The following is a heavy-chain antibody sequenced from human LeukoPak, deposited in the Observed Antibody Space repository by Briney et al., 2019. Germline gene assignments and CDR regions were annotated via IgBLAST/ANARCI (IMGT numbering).Heavy chain of an antibody. J-gene: IGHJ4*02. Sequence: PSETLSLTCTVSGGSLSSYYWSWIRQPPGKGLEWIGYIYYSGSTNYNPSLKSRVTISVDTSKNHFSLKLNSVSAADTAVYYCAGGGDSGGYYYPMFDYWGQGTLVTVSS. D-gene: IGHD3-22*01. V-gene: IGHV4-59*01. CDR3: AGGGDSGGYYYPMFDY. CDR2: IYYSGST. CDR1: GGSLSSYY.